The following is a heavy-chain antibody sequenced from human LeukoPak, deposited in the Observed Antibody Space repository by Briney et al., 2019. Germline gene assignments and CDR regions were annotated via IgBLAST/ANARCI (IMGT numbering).Heavy chain of an antibody. CDR2: ITRDGSYA. V-gene: IGHV3-74*01. Sequence: GGSLRLSCAASGFAFSNYWMHWVRQVPGKGLVWVSRITRDGSYANYADSVKGRFTFSRDNARNTLYLQMNSLRAEDTAVYYYARDGDGYNFDFWGQGALVTVSS. CDR1: GFAFSNYW. J-gene: IGHJ4*02. CDR3: ARDGDGYNFDF. D-gene: IGHD5-24*01.